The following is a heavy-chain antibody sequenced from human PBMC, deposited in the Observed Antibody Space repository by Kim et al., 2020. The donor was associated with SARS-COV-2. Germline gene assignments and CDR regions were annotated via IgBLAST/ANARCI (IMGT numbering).Heavy chain of an antibody. CDR2: INHSGST. J-gene: IGHJ4*02. CDR3: ARGAVVVRFDY. D-gene: IGHD3-22*01. V-gene: IGHV4-34*01. CDR1: GGSFSGYY. Sequence: SETLSLTCAVYGGSFSGYYWSWIRQPPGKGLEWIGEINHSGSTNYNPSLKSRVTISVDTSKNQFSLKLSSVTAADTAVYYCARGAVVVRFDYWGQGTLVTVSS.